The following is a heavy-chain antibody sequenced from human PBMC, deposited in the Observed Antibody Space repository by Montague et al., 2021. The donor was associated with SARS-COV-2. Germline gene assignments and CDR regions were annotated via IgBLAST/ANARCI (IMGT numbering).Heavy chain of an antibody. J-gene: IGHJ6*02. CDR1: GGSVSSGDYS. CDR3: ARGGSYSSGWYGVDYYYGMDV. V-gene: IGHV4-31*11. Sequence: TLSLTCVVSGGSVSSGDYSWSWIRQSPGKGLEWIGYIYYSGSTYYNPSLKSRVTVSVDTSKNQFSLKLSSVTAADTAVYYCARGGSYSSGWYGVDYYYGMDVWGQGTTVTVSS. CDR2: IYYSGST. D-gene: IGHD6-19*01.